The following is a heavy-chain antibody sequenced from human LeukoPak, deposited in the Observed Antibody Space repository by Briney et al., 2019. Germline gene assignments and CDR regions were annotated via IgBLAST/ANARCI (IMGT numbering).Heavy chain of an antibody. V-gene: IGHV3-33*01. CDR1: GFSFSTYA. CDR3: ARDSGPGVRGSYYYGMDV. CDR2: IWHDASHT. J-gene: IGHJ6*04. D-gene: IGHD3-10*01. Sequence: PGRSLRLSCAASGFSFSTYAMHWVRQAPGKGLEWVALIWHDASHTFYTDSVKGRFTISRDNSKNTVYLQMNSLRAEDTAVYYCARDSGPGVRGSYYYGMDVWGKGTTVTVSS.